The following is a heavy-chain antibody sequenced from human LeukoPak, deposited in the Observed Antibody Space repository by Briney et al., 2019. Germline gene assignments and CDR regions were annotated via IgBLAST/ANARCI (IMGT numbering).Heavy chain of an antibody. V-gene: IGHV4-39*01. CDR3: ARHDLSKAVSGVFDS. CDR1: GGSITSRSYY. D-gene: IGHD6-19*01. Sequence: SETLSLTCTVSGGSITSRSYYWGWIRQPPGKGLEWIGSIHYSGSIHYNPSLKSRVTISVDTSKNQFSLKPRSVTAADTAVYYCARHDLSKAVSGVFDSWGQGTLVTVSS. J-gene: IGHJ4*02. CDR2: IHYSGSI.